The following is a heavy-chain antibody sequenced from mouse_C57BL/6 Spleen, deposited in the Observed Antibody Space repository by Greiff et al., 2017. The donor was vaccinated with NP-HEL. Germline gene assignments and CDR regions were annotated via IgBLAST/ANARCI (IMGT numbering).Heavy chain of an antibody. CDR2: IYIGNGYT. J-gene: IGHJ2*01. V-gene: IGHV1-58*01. D-gene: IGHD1-1*01. CDR1: GYTFTSYG. Sequence: VQLQQSGAELVRPGSSVKMSCKTSGYTFTSYGINWVKQRPGQGLEWIGYIYIGNGYTEYNEKFKGKATLTSDTSSSTAYMQLSNLTSEDSAIYFCARLELTTAVAKGFDYWGQGTTLTVSS. CDR3: ARLELTTAVAKGFDY.